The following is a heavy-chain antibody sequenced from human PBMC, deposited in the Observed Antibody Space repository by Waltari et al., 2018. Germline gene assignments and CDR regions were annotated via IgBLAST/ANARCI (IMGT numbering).Heavy chain of an antibody. V-gene: IGHV4-34*01. J-gene: IGHJ4*02. CDR1: GGSFSGYY. CDR3: ARERVAATGAEEY. CDR2: INHSGST. Sequence: QVQLQQWGAGLLKPSETLSLTCAVHGGSFSGYYWRWLRQPPGKGLEWIGEINHSGSTNYNPSLKSRVTISVDTSKNQFSLKLSSVTAADTAVYYCARERVAATGAEEYWGQGTLVTVSS. D-gene: IGHD2-15*01.